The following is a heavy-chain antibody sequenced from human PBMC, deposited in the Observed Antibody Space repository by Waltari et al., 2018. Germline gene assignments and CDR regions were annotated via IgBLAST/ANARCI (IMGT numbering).Heavy chain of an antibody. Sequence: QVHLVQSGAEVTKPGSSGKVHCKASGGTCGSYSVAWVRPAAGQGLEWLGGIIPIFGTPQYAQNFQGRVTLTADAATTTAYLELSGLTSEDTAIYYCARRNLGFAFDVWGQGTLVIVSS. CDR3: ARRNLGFAFDV. V-gene: IGHV1-69*12. CDR1: GGTCGSYS. J-gene: IGHJ3*01. CDR2: IIPIFGTP. D-gene: IGHD1-26*01.